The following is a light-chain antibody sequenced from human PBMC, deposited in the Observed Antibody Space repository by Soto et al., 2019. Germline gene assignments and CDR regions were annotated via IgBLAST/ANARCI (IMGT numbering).Light chain of an antibody. V-gene: IGKV3-15*01. CDR3: QQYNNWPPWT. Sequence: IVMTQSPATLSVSPGERVTLSCRASQGVRNNLAWYQHKPGQAPRLLIYDASTRATAIPARFSGSGSGTDFTLTISSLQSEDFAVYYCQQYNNWPPWTFGQGTRVDIK. CDR2: DAS. J-gene: IGKJ1*01. CDR1: QGVRNN.